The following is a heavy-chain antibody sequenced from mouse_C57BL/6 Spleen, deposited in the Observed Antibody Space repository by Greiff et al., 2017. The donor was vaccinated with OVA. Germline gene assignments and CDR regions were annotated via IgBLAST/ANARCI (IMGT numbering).Heavy chain of an antibody. J-gene: IGHJ2*01. Sequence: VQLQQSGPELVKPGASVKISCKASGYTFTDYYMNWVKQSHGKSLEWIGDINPNNGGTSYNQKFKGKATLTVDKSSSTAYMELRSLTSEDSAVYYCARRGWDGEKDYWGQGTTLTVSS. D-gene: IGHD4-1*01. CDR1: GYTFTDYY. CDR3: ARRGWDGEKDY. CDR2: INPNNGGT. V-gene: IGHV1-26*01.